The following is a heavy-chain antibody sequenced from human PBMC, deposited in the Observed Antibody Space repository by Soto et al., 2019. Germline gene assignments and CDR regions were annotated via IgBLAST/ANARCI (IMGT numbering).Heavy chain of an antibody. J-gene: IGHJ6*02. Sequence: PSETLSLTCTVSGGSISSYYWSWIRRPPGKGLEWIGYIYYSGTTNYNPSHKSRVTISLDTSKNQFSLKLSSVTAADTAVYYCARQWLIPYFGMDVWGQGTTVTVSS. D-gene: IGHD6-19*01. CDR1: GGSISSYY. CDR2: IYYSGTT. CDR3: ARQWLIPYFGMDV. V-gene: IGHV4-59*01.